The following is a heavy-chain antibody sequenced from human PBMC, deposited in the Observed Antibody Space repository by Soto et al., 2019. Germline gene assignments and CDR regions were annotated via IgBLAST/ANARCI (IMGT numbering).Heavy chain of an antibody. D-gene: IGHD2-8*01. CDR3: ARGDSTDCSNGVCSFFYNHDMDV. V-gene: IGHV1-2*04. Sequence: ASAKVSCKASGYSFTDYHIHWVRQAPGQGLEWLGRINPKSGGTSTAQKFQGWVTMTTDTSISTASMELTRLTSDDTAIYYCARGDSTDCSNGVCSFFYNHDMDVWGQGTTVTVSS. J-gene: IGHJ6*02. CDR1: GYSFTDYH. CDR2: INPKSGGT.